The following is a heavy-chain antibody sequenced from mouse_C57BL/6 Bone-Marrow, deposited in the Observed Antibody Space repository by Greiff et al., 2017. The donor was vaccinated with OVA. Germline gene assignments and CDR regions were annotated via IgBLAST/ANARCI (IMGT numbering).Heavy chain of an antibody. Sequence: EVQLQESGPGLVKPSQSLSLTCSVTGYSITSGYYWNWIRQFPGNKLEWMGYISYDGSNNYNPSLKNRISITRDTSKNQFFLKLNSVTTEDTATYYCARDRITTVVATGYYAMDYWGQGTSVTVSS. CDR3: ARDRITTVVATGYYAMDY. CDR2: ISYDGSN. J-gene: IGHJ4*01. CDR1: GYSITSGYY. D-gene: IGHD1-1*01. V-gene: IGHV3-6*01.